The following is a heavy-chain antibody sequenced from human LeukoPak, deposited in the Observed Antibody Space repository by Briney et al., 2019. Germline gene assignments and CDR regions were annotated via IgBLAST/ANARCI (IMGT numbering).Heavy chain of an antibody. CDR3: ARGETSSYDY. D-gene: IGHD2-2*01. V-gene: IGHV3-53*01. J-gene: IGHJ4*02. CDR2: IYSGGST. Sequence: PGGSLRLSCAASGFTVSSNSMSWVRQAPGKGLEWVSVIYSGGSTYYPDSVKGRFTISRDNSKNTLYLQMNSLRAEDTAVYYCARGETSSYDYWGQGTLVTVSS. CDR1: GFTVSSNS.